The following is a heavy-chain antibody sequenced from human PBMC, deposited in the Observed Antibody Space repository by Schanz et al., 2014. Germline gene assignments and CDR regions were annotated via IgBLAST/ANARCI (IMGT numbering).Heavy chain of an antibody. D-gene: IGHD6-6*01. CDR2: ISSTSSYI. V-gene: IGHV3-21*01. CDR1: GFTFSNYS. CDR3: VPMSIAAH. J-gene: IGHJ4*02. Sequence: EVPLVESGGGLVKPGGSLRLSCAASGFTFSNYSMNWVRQAPGKGLEWVSSISSTSSYIFYADSVKGRFTISRDNAKNSLYLQMNSLRAEDTAVYYCVPMSIAAHWGQGTLVTVSS.